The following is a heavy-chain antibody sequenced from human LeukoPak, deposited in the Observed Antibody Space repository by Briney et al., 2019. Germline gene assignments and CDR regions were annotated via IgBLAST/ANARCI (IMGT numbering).Heavy chain of an antibody. V-gene: IGHV4-59*02. CDR1: GRFVSIYY. D-gene: IGHD2-15*01. J-gene: IGHJ1*01. CDR3: ASASGGWEYFRH. CDR2: VYDSGST. Sequence: SDTLSLTCTLSGRFVSIYYWSWIRHPPGKGLEWIGYVYDSGSTNYNPALKSRATLSVDTSKNQFSLNLSSVTAADTAVYYCASASGGWEYFRHWGQGTLVTVSS.